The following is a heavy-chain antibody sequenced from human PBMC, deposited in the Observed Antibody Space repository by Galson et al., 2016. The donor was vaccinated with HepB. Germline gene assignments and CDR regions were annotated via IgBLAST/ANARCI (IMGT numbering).Heavy chain of an antibody. CDR2: IKSDGSEK. J-gene: IGHJ4*02. CDR1: GFTFSSFW. CDR3: ATGGWMAASHF. D-gene: IGHD5-24*01. V-gene: IGHV3-7*01. Sequence: SLRLSCAASGFTFSSFWMSWVRQAPGEGLEWVANIKSDGSEKYYVDSVKGRFTISRDNAQNSLYLQMNSLRAEDTAVYYCATGGWMAASHFWGQGTLVTVSS.